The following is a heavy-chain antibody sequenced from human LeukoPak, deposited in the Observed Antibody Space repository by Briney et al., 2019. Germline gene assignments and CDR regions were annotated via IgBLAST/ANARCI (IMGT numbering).Heavy chain of an antibody. Sequence: ASVKVSCKASGYTFTTYNINWVRQATGQGFEWMGWMNPNSGNTGYAQKFQGRITLTRNTSISTAYMELSSLRSEDTAVYYCARRLYYGSGSYYNSDGYYGMDVWGQGTTVTVSS. J-gene: IGHJ6*02. CDR3: ARRLYYGSGSYYNSDGYYGMDV. CDR2: MNPNSGNT. V-gene: IGHV1-8*01. D-gene: IGHD3-10*01. CDR1: GYTFTTYN.